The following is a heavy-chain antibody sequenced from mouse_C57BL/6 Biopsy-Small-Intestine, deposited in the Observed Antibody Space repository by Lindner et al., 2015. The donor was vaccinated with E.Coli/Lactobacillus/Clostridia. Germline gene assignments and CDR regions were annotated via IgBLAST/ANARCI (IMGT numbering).Heavy chain of an antibody. CDR1: GYTFTDYY. D-gene: IGHD2-13*01. CDR3: ARVSPITVTTNAFDI. V-gene: IGHV1-84*02. J-gene: IGHJ1*01. CDR2: INPNSGGI. Sequence: SVKVSCKASGYTFTDYYIHWVRQAPGQGLEWMGRINPNSGGINYEEKFQGRVTMTRDTSISTAYMELSRLRSDDTAVYYCARVSPITVTTNAFDIWGQGTMVTVSS.